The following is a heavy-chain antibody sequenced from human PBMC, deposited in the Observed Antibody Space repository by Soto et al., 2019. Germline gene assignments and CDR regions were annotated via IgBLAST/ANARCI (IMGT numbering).Heavy chain of an antibody. Sequence: QVQLQESGPGLVKPSGTLSLTCAVSSGSISSSNWWSWVRQPPGKGLVWIGEISHGGSTNYNPSLKRRVTISVDKSNTQFSLKVSSVTAADTAVYYCASLIAVANYWGQGTLVTVSS. CDR1: SGSISSSNW. CDR2: ISHGGST. D-gene: IGHD6-19*01. CDR3: ASLIAVANY. V-gene: IGHV4-4*02. J-gene: IGHJ4*02.